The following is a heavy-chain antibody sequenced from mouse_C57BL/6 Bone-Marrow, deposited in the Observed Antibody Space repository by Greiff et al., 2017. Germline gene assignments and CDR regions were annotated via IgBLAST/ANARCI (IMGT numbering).Heavy chain of an antibody. V-gene: IGHV1-81*01. Sequence: QVQLQQSGAELARPGASVKLSCKASGYTFTSYGISWVKQRTGQGLEWIGEIYPRSGNTSYNEKFKGKATLTDDKSSSTAYMELRSLTCEDSADYFGAGSDGGGYPAWFDYWGKGTLVTVAA. D-gene: IGHD1-1*02. J-gene: IGHJ3*01. CDR1: GYTFTSYG. CDR2: IYPRSGNT. CDR3: AGSDGGGYPAWFDY.